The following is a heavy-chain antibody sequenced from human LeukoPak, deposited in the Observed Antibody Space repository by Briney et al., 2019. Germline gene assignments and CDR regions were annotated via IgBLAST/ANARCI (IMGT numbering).Heavy chain of an antibody. CDR1: GYTFTSYG. J-gene: IGHJ4*02. D-gene: IGHD3-9*01. CDR3: ARDATAQYYDILTGLPYFDY. V-gene: IGHV1-18*01. Sequence: ASVKVSCKASGYTFTSYGISWVRQAPGQGLEWMGWISAYNGNTNYAQKLQGRVTMTTDTSTSTAYMELRSLRSDDTAVYYCARDATAQYYDILTGLPYFDYWGQGTLATVSS. CDR2: ISAYNGNT.